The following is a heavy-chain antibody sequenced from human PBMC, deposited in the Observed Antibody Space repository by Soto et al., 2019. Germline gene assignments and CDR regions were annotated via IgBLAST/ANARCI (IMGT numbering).Heavy chain of an antibody. J-gene: IGHJ4*02. CDR2: LSGDNGDI. CDR1: DYTFNSYG. Sequence: QVQLVQSGDELKKPGASVKVSCKASDYTFNSYGISWVRKAPGQGLEWMGWLSGDNGDIKYAQKLQGRVTMTTDISTSTVYMELRSLSSDDTAVYFCAGRSGFGFDFWGQGTLVTVSS. CDR3: AGRSGFGFDF. V-gene: IGHV1-18*01. D-gene: IGHD3-3*01.